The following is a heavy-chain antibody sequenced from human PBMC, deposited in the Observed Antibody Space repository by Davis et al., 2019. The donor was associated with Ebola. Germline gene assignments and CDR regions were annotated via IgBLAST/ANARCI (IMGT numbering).Heavy chain of an antibody. CDR2: VNDSGST. CDR1: GRSFSGYN. CDR3: ARECSDGVHWWFDP. V-gene: IGHV4-34*01. J-gene: IGHJ5*02. Sequence: MPSETLSLTCPVYGRSFSGYNWSWIRQPPEKGLEWIAEVNDSGSTNYNPSLKSRVTISVDKSKNQFSLNLSSVTDADTAVYYCARECSDGVHWWFDPWGQGTLVTACS. D-gene: IGHD2-15*01.